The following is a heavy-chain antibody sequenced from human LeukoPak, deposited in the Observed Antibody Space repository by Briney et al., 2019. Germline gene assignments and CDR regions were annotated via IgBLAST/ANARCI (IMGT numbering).Heavy chain of an antibody. D-gene: IGHD2-2*01. CDR1: GGSISSGDYY. CDR2: IYYSGST. CDR3: ARVDCSRNDAFDI. J-gene: IGHJ3*02. V-gene: IGHV4-30-4*01. Sequence: PSETLSLTCTVSGGSISSGDYYWSWLRQPPGKGLEWIGYIYYSGSTYYNPSLKSRVTISVDTSKNQFSLKLSSVTAADTAVYYCARVDCSRNDAFDIWGQGTMVTVSS.